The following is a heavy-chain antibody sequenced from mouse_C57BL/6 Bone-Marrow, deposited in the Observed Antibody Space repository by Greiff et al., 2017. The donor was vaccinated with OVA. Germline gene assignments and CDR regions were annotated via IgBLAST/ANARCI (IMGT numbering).Heavy chain of an antibody. Sequence: VKLMESGPGLVQPSQSLSITCTVSGFSLTSYGVHWVRQSPGKGLEWLGVIWSGGSTDYNAAFISRLSISKDNSKSQVFFKMNSLQADDTAIYYCARDVTGRDWYFDVWGTGTTVTVSS. J-gene: IGHJ1*03. CDR1: GFSLTSYG. CDR3: ARDVTGRDWYFDV. CDR2: IWSGGST. V-gene: IGHV2-2*01. D-gene: IGHD4-1*01.